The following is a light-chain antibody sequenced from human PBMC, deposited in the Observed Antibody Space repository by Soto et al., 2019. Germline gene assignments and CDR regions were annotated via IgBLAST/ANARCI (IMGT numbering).Light chain of an antibody. CDR2: GNS. V-gene: IGLV1-40*01. Sequence: QSVLTQPPSVSGAPGQRVTISCTGSSSNIGAGYDVHWYQQLPGTSPKLLIYGNSNRPSGVPDRFSRSKSGTSASLAITGLQAEDEADYYCQSYDSSLSGLVFGGGTKVTVL. CDR1: SSNIGAGYD. J-gene: IGLJ2*01. CDR3: QSYDSSLSGLV.